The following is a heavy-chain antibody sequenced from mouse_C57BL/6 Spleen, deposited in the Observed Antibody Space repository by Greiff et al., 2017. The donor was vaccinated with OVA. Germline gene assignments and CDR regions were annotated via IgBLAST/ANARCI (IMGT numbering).Heavy chain of an antibody. CDR1: GYTFTDYN. V-gene: IGHV1-22*01. CDR2: INPNNGGT. D-gene: IGHD2-5*01. CDR3: ARRGIDYSNPLYAMDY. Sequence: EVKLVESGPELVKPGASVKMSCKASGYTFTDYNMHWVKQSHGKSLEWIGYINPNNGGTSYHQKFKGKATLTVNKSSSTAYMELRRLTSEDAAVYYCARRGIDYSNPLYAMDYWGQGTSVTVSS. J-gene: IGHJ4*01.